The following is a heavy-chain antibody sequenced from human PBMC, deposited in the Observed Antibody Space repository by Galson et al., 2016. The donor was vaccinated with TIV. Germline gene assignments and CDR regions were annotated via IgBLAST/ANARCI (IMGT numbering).Heavy chain of an antibody. CDR2: INSRASDRTT. V-gene: IGHV3-48*03. CDR1: GFTFSDFE. CDR3: ARESLGGFDCSIDY. D-gene: IGHD2-21*02. Sequence: SLRLSCSTSGFTFSDFEMDWVRQTPGKGLEWLAWINSRASDRTTYYADSAKGRFTISRDNAKNSVYLQMNSLRDEDTGIYYWARESLGGFDCSIDYWGQGILVTVSS. J-gene: IGHJ4*02.